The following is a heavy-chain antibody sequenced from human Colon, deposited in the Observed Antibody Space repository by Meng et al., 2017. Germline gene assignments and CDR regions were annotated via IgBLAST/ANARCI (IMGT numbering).Heavy chain of an antibody. Sequence: QVQLRESGPGRVKPSGTRSLTPAVSGGTVSRNYWWTWVRQPPGKGLEWIGEINHSGSTSYVPSLKSRITISVYKSTNLLSLKLNSVTAADTAMYYCARRNTRNSGGGNNYWGQGTLVTVSS. CDR3: ARRNTRNSGGGNNY. D-gene: IGHD3-10*01. J-gene: IGHJ4*02. CDR1: GGTVSRNYW. CDR2: INHSGST. V-gene: IGHV4-4*02.